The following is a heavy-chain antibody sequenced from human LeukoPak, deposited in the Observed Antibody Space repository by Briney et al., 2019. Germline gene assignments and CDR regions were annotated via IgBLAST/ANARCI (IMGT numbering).Heavy chain of an antibody. CDR2: IKQDVSEK. J-gene: IGHJ5*02. CDR3: AKKNEWFDP. D-gene: IGHD2/OR15-2a*01. Sequence: GGFLRLSWAASGFTFSSYWMSWVRQAPGKGLEWVANIKQDVSEKYYVDSVKGRFTISRDNAKNSLYLQMDSLRAEDTAVYYCAKKNEWFDPWGQGTLVTVSS. CDR1: GFTFSSYW. V-gene: IGHV3-7*01.